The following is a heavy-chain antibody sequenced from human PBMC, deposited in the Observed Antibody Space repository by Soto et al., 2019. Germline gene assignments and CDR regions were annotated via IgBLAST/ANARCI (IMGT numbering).Heavy chain of an antibody. Sequence: ASVKVSCKASGGTFSSYAISWVRQAPGQGLEWMGGIIPIFGTANYAQKFRGRVTITADESTSTAYMELSSLRSEDTAVYYCAGTGYSSGWYYYYYGMDVWGQGTTVTVSS. CDR3: AGTGYSSGWYYYYYGMDV. V-gene: IGHV1-69*13. CDR1: GGTFSSYA. J-gene: IGHJ6*02. D-gene: IGHD6-19*01. CDR2: IIPIFGTA.